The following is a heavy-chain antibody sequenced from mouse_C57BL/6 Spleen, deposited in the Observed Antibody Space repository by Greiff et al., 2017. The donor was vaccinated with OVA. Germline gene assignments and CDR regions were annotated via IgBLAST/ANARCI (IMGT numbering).Heavy chain of an antibody. Sequence: EVKLQESGGGLVQPGGSLKLSCAASGFTFSDYYMYWVRQTPEKRLEWVAYLSNGGGSTYYPDTVKGRFTISRDNAKNTLYLQMSRLKSEDTAMYYCARQYYGSSARYYAMDYWGQGTSVTVSS. J-gene: IGHJ4*01. CDR1: GFTFSDYY. CDR3: ARQYYGSSARYYAMDY. D-gene: IGHD1-1*01. CDR2: LSNGGGST. V-gene: IGHV5-12*01.